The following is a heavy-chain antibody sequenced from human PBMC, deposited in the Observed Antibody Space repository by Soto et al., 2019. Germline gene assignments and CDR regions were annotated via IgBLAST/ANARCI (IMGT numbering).Heavy chain of an antibody. J-gene: IGHJ3*02. CDR1: GFTFSSYA. CDR2: ISYDGSNK. V-gene: IGHV3-30-3*01. CDR3: ARGDIAVAGTPPSFAFDI. D-gene: IGHD6-19*01. Sequence: QVQLVESGGGVVQPGRSLRLSCAASGFTFSSYAMHWVRQAPGKGLEWVAVISYDGSNKYYADSVKGRFTISRDNSKNTLYLQMNSLRAEDTAVYYCARGDIAVAGTPPSFAFDILGQGTMVTVSS.